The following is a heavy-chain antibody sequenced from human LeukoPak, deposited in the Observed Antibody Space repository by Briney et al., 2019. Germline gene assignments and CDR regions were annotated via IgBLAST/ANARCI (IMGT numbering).Heavy chain of an antibody. CDR2: ISYDGSNK. Sequence: GGSLRLSCAASGFTFSSYNMNWVRQAPGKGLEWVAVISYDGSNKYYADSVKGRFTISRDNSKNTLYLQMNSLRAEDTAVYYCAKDSGMLNYYGMDVWGQGTTVTVSS. V-gene: IGHV3-30*18. CDR1: GFTFSSYN. J-gene: IGHJ6*02. CDR3: AKDSGMLNYYGMDV. D-gene: IGHD3-16*01.